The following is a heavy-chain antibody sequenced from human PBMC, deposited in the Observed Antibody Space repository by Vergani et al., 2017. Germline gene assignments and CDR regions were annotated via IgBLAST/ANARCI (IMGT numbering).Heavy chain of an antibody. V-gene: IGHV4-31*03. J-gene: IGHJ5*02. CDR1: GGSISSGGYY. CDR2: IYYSGST. CDR3: ARILMITFGGVIVTPTWFDP. D-gene: IGHD3-16*02. Sequence: QVQLQESGPGLVKPSQTLSLTCTDSGGSISSGGYYWSWIRQHPGKGLEWIGYIYYSGSTYYNPSLKSRVTIAVDTSKNQFSLKLSTVTAADTAVYYCARILMITFGGVIVTPTWFDPWGQGTLVTVSS.